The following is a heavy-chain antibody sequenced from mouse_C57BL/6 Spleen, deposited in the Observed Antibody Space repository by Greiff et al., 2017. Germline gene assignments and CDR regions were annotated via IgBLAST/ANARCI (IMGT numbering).Heavy chain of an antibody. Sequence: VQLQQSGTVLARPGASVKMSCKTSGYTFTSYWMHWVKQRPGQGLEWIGAIYPGNSDTSYNQKFKGKAKLTAVTSASTAYMELSRLTNEDSAVYYCTRSGGYDWYFDVWGTGTTVTVSS. J-gene: IGHJ1*03. V-gene: IGHV1-5*01. CDR1: GYTFTSYW. D-gene: IGHD1-1*02. CDR3: TRSGGYDWYFDV. CDR2: IYPGNSDT.